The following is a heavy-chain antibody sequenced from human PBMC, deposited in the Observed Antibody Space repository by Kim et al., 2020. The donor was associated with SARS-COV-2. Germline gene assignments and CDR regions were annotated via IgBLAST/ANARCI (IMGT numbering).Heavy chain of an antibody. D-gene: IGHD2-15*01. V-gene: IGHV3-11*01. CDR2: ITNGGTIK. CDR1: GFTFSDYA. J-gene: IGHJ4*02. Sequence: GGSLRLSCAASGFTFSDYAMSWIRQAPGKGLEWIADITNGGTIKYYTDSVKGRFTISRDNAQNTLFLQMNSLRADDTAVYHCAKSYEIIVVNWGQGALV. CDR3: AKSYEIIVVN.